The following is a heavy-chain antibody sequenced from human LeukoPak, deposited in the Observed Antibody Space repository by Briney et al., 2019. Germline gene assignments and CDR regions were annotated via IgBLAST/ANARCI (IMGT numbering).Heavy chain of an antibody. CDR3: ATSGWYGYYYFDY. D-gene: IGHD6-19*01. CDR2: ISSSGSTI. Sequence: GGSLSLSCAASGFTFSDYYMSWIRQAPGKGLEWVSYISSSGSTIYYADSVKGRFTISRDNAKNSLYLQMNSLRAEDTAVYYCATSGWYGYYYFDYWGQGTLVTVSS. CDR1: GFTFSDYY. V-gene: IGHV3-11*04. J-gene: IGHJ4*02.